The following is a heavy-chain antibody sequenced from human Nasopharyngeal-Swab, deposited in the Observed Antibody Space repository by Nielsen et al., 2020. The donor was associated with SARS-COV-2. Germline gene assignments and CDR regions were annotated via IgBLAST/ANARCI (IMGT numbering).Heavy chain of an antibody. CDR1: GFSFSDYH. J-gene: IGHJ3*01. CDR2: IRSKANSHTT. CDR3: ARGRDSFNL. V-gene: IGHV3-72*01. Sequence: GESLKISCAASGFSFSDYHMDWVRQAPGKGLEWVGRIRSKANSHTTEYAASVKGRFIVSRDDSTNSLYLQMKSLETEDTAVYYYARGRDSFNLWGQGTMVTVSS.